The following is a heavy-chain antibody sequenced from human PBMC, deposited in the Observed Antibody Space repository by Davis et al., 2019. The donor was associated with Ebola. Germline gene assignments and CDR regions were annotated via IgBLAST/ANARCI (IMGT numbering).Heavy chain of an antibody. Sequence: PSETLSLTCTVSGGSVSSYYWSWIRQPAGKGLEWIGRVYTGGSTNYNPSLESRVTMSVDTSKNQFSLTLRSVTAADTAIYYCARGPYFYDGNSYTAFDIWGHGTKVTVSS. V-gene: IGHV4-4*07. CDR3: ARGPYFYDGNSYTAFDI. D-gene: IGHD3-10*01. CDR2: VYTGGST. J-gene: IGHJ3*02. CDR1: GGSVSSYY.